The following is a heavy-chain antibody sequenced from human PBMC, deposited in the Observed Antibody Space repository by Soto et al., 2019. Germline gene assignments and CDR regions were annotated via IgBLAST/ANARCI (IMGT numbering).Heavy chain of an antibody. CDR1: GYTFTSYY. CDR2: INPSGGST. J-gene: IGHJ4*02. D-gene: IGHD3-10*01. CDR3: AGSPPRGGY. Sequence: QVQLVQSGAEVKKPGASVKVSCKASGYTFTSYYMHWVRQAPGQGLEWMGIINPSGGSTSYAQKVQCRFTRTRHTSTSTVYMELSGLRSEDTAVHYCAGSPPRGGYWGQGTLVTVSS. V-gene: IGHV1-46*01.